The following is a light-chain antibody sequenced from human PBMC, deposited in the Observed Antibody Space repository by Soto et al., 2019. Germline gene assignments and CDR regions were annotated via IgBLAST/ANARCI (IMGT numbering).Light chain of an antibody. V-gene: IGKV1-17*01. J-gene: IGKJ1*01. CDR2: DAS. CDR3: QQYKK. CDR1: QDIGND. Sequence: DIQMTQSPSSLSASVGDRVIITCRASQDIGNDLGWYQQKPGKAPKLLIYDASSLESGVPSRFSGSGSGTEFTLTISSLQPDDFATYYCQQYKKFGQGTKVDIK.